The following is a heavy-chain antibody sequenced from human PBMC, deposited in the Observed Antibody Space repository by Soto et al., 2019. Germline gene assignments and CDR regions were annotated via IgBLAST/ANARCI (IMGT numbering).Heavy chain of an antibody. CDR3: VRLVGNSWLDY. D-gene: IGHD6-13*01. V-gene: IGHV6-1*01. Sequence: PSETLTVACDLYGDSVSTGSATWNWIRQSPSRGLEWLGRTYYRSKWYYDYAVSVRSRISINADTSKNQFSLQLNSVTPEDTAVYYCVRLVGNSWLDYWGPGNLVPSPQ. CDR2: TYYRSKWYY. CDR1: GDSVSTGSAT. J-gene: IGHJ4*02.